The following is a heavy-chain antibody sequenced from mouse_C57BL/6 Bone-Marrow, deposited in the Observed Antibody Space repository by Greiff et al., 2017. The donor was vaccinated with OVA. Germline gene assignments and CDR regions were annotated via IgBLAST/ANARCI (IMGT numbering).Heavy chain of an antibody. Sequence: VQLQQSGAELARPGASVQLSCKASGYTFTSYGISWVKQRTGQGLEWIGEIYPRSGNTYYNEKFKGKATLTADKSSSTAYMELRSLTSEDSAVYFCAREVYYDYDGVGWFAYWGQGTLVTVSA. D-gene: IGHD2-4*01. V-gene: IGHV1-81*01. CDR1: GYTFTSYG. CDR2: IYPRSGNT. CDR3: AREVYYDYDGVGWFAY. J-gene: IGHJ3*01.